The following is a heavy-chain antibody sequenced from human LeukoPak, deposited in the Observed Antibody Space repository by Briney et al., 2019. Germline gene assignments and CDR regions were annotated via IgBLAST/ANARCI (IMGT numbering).Heavy chain of an antibody. V-gene: IGHV3-23*01. Sequence: GGSLRLSCAASGVTLGDYAMSWVRQAPGKGLECVSTISGSGGTTYYADSVKGRFTISRENSKNTVHLQMNSLRGEDTAVYYWASRGPAYYFDYWGQGTLVTVSS. D-gene: IGHD1-14*01. CDR1: GVTLGDYA. CDR3: ASRGPAYYFDY. CDR2: ISGSGGTT. J-gene: IGHJ4*02.